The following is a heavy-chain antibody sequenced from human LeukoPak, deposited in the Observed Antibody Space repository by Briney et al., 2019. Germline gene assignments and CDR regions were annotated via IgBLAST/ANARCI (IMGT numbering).Heavy chain of an antibody. J-gene: IGHJ4*02. V-gene: IGHV4-59*08. CDR2: IYYSGST. Sequence: SETLSLTCTVPGVSITTYYWSWIRQAPGKGLEWIGNIYYSGSTNYNPSLKSRVTVSVDTSKNQFSLKLSSVTAADTAVYYCARHGTLGSTTYPLDYWGQGTLVTVSS. CDR3: ARHGTLGSTTYPLDY. CDR1: GVSITTYY. D-gene: IGHD1-26*01.